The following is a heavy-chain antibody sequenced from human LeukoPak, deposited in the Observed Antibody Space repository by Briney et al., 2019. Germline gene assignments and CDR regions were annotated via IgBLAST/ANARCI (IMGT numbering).Heavy chain of an antibody. CDR3: ARGASGSYSRYYYYYMDV. CDR2: IYYSGST. J-gene: IGHJ6*03. CDR1: GGSISSYN. Sequence: SETLSLTCTVSGGSISSYNWSWIRQPPGKGLEWVGYIYYSGSTNYNPSLKSRVTISVDTSKNQFSLKLSSVTAADTAVYYCARGASGSYSRYYYYYMDVWGKGTTVTVSS. V-gene: IGHV4-59*01. D-gene: IGHD1-26*01.